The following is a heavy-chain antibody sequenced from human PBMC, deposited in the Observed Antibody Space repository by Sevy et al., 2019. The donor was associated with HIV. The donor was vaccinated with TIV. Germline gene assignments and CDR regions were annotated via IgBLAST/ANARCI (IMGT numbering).Heavy chain of an antibody. Sequence: GGSLRLSCAASGFSFSTHAMHWVRQAPGKGLEWVAVISFDGSDKYYTDSVKGRFTISRDDSKNTMLLQVSSLRAEDTAVYDCARDAGYSTVWYPGYWGQGTLVTVSS. J-gene: IGHJ4*02. V-gene: IGHV3-30*03. CDR2: ISFDGSDK. CDR1: GFSFSTHA. D-gene: IGHD6-19*01. CDR3: ARDAGYSTVWYPGY.